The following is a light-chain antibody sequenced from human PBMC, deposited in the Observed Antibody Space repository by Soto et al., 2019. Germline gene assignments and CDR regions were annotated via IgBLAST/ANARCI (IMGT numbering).Light chain of an antibody. CDR2: GAS. J-gene: IGKJ1*01. CDR1: QSVSNN. Sequence: EIVMTQSPATLSVSPGERATLSCRASQSVSNNLAWYQQKPGQAPRLLIYGASTRATGIPARFSGSGSGTEFTLTISSLQSEDFAVYYCQQSNDWWTFGQGTKVEI. V-gene: IGKV3-15*01. CDR3: QQSNDWWT.